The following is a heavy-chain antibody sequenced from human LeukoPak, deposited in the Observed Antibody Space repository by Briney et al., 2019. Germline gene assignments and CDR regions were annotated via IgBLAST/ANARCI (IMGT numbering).Heavy chain of an antibody. D-gene: IGHD3-22*01. Sequence: SETLSLTCTVSGGSIRGYYWSWIRQPAGKGLECIGRIYTSETTNYNPSLRSRVTMSVDTSKNQFSLKLTSVTAADTAVYYCARARSGSTSYFSVFDIWGQGTMVTVSS. CDR2: IYTSETT. V-gene: IGHV4-4*07. J-gene: IGHJ3*02. CDR1: GGSIRGYY. CDR3: ARARSGSTSYFSVFDI.